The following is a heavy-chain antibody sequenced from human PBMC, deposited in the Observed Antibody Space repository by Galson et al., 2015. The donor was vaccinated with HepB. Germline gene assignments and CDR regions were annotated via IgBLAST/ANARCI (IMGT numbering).Heavy chain of an antibody. CDR2: ISNSGKT. CDR1: GASISSGDYH. CDR3: ARRISTSRDQVFDV. Sequence: TLSLTCIVSGASISSGDYHWSWICQHPGKGLEWIGYISNSGKTYHNSSLKSRVSIAADTSNNQFSLRMNSVTAADTAVYYCARRISTSRDQVFDVWGQGTMATVSS. J-gene: IGHJ3*01. V-gene: IGHV4-31*03. D-gene: IGHD2-2*01.